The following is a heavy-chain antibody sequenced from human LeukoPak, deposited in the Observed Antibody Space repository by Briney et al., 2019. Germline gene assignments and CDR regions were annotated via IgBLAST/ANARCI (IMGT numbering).Heavy chain of an antibody. CDR3: ARDYYDSSGYYGRGGVYYMDV. Sequence: SETPSLTCTVSSGSISSYFWSWIRQPAGKGLEWLGRIYTSGSTNYYPSLKSRVTISIDKSKNQFSLKLSSVTAADTAVYYCARDYYDSSGYYGRGGVYYMDVWGKGTTVTVSS. D-gene: IGHD3-22*01. CDR1: SGSISSYF. J-gene: IGHJ6*03. CDR2: IYTSGST. V-gene: IGHV4-4*07.